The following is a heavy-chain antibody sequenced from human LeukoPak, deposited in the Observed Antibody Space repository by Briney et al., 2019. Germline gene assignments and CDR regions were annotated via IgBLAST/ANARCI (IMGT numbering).Heavy chain of an antibody. J-gene: IGHJ4*02. V-gene: IGHV3-21*01. CDR3: ARGTTVTTLGFDYFDY. Sequence: GGSLRLSCAASGFTFSSYSMNWVRQAPGKGLEWVSSLSSSSSYIYYADSVKGRFTISRDNAKNSLYLQMNSLRAEDTAVYYCARGTTVTTLGFDYFDYWGQGTLVTVSS. CDR2: LSSSSSYI. CDR1: GFTFSSYS. D-gene: IGHD4-17*01.